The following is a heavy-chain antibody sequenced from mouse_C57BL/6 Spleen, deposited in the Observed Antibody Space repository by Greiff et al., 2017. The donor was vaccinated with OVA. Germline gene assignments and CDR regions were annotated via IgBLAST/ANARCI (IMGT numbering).Heavy chain of an antibody. V-gene: IGHV7-3*01. CDR3: ARYYYGSPSYFDY. J-gene: IGHJ2*01. D-gene: IGHD1-1*01. CDR2: IRNKANGYTT. CDR1: GFTFTDYY. Sequence: EVHLVESGGGLVQPGGSLSLSCAASGFTFTDYYMSWVRQPPGKALEWLGFIRNKANGYTTEYSASVKGRFTISRDNSQSILYLQMNALRAEDSATYYCARYYYGSPSYFDYWGQGTTLTVSS.